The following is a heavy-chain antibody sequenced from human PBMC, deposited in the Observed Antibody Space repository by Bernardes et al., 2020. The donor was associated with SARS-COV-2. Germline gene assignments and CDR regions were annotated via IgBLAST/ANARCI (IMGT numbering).Heavy chain of an antibody. V-gene: IGHV1-18*01. D-gene: IGHD3-16*01. Sequence: ASVKVSCKASGYTFVTYGISWVRQAPGQGLEWMGWISAYTGRTEYEQKFQGRLTMTTDTSTSTAYMELESLTSDDTALYYCARDLRLRLGELAPDAFDIWGQGTMVTVSS. CDR3: ARDLRLRLGELAPDAFDI. J-gene: IGHJ3*02. CDR1: GYTFVTYG. CDR2: ISAYTGRT.